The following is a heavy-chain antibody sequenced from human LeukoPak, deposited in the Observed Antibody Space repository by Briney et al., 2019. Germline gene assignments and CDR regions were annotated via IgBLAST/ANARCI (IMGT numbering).Heavy chain of an antibody. J-gene: IGHJ5*02. CDR1: GGSISSYY. V-gene: IGHV4-59*01. D-gene: IGHD3-10*01. CDR2: IYYSGST. CDR3: AKLTKRRWFGEANWFDP. Sequence: PSETLSLTCTVSGGSISSYYWSWIRQPPGKGLEWIGYIYYSGSTNYNPSLKSRVTISVDTSKNQFSLKLSSVTAADTAVYYCAKLTKRRWFGEANWFDPWGQGTLVTVSS.